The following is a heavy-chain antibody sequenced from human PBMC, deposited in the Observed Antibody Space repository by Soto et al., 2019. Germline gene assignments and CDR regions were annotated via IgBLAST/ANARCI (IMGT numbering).Heavy chain of an antibody. Sequence: SETLSLTCTVSGGSISSSSYYWGWIRQPPGKGLEWIRSIYYSGSTYYNPSLKSRVTISVDTSKNQFSLKLSSVTAADTAVYYCARSGWRCVKYNWFDPWGQGTLVTVSS. CDR3: ARSGWRCVKYNWFDP. D-gene: IGHD6-19*01. CDR1: GGSISSSSYY. CDR2: IYYSGST. J-gene: IGHJ5*02. V-gene: IGHV4-39*01.